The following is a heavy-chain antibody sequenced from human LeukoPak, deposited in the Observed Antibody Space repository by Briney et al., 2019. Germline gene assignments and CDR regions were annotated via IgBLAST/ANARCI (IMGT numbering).Heavy chain of an antibody. CDR2: ISGDGGST. D-gene: IGHD3-22*01. J-gene: IGHJ4*02. V-gene: IGHV3-43*02. CDR3: VEGRSGYYDSSGYYGRGYYFDY. CDR1: GFTFDDYA. Sequence: GGSPRLSCAASGFTFDDYAMHWVRQAPGKGLEWVSLISGDGGSTYYADSVKGRFTISRDNSKNSLYLQMNSLRTEDTALYYCVEGRSGYYDSSGYYGRGYYFDYWGQGTLVTVSS.